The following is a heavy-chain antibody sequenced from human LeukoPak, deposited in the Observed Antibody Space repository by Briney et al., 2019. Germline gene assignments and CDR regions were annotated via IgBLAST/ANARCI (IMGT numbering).Heavy chain of an antibody. J-gene: IGHJ5*02. CDR1: GSSISGGYY. V-gene: IGHV4-38-2*02. Sequence: SETLSLTCSVSGSSISGGYYWGWIRQPPGKGLEWIGTIYHSGSTYYSPSLKSRVTMSIDTSKNHFSLNLNSVTAAGTAIYYCAKVFVVVLPAAYNWFDPWGQGILVTVSS. CDR3: AKVFVVVLPAAYNWFDP. CDR2: IYHSGST. D-gene: IGHD2-2*01.